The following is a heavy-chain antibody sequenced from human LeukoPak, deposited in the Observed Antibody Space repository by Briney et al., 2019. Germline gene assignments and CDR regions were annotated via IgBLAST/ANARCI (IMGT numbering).Heavy chain of an antibody. CDR1: AYTFTGYY. CDR2: INPNSGGT. J-gene: IGHJ2*01. Sequence: ASVTVSCKASAYTFTGYYMHWVRQAPGQGLEWMGWINPNSGGTHYAPKFQGRVTMTRDTSISTAYMELSRLRSDDTAVYYCARGPYVPFPTWYFDLWGRGTLVTVSS. CDR3: ARGPYVPFPTWYFDL. D-gene: IGHD3-10*02. V-gene: IGHV1-2*02.